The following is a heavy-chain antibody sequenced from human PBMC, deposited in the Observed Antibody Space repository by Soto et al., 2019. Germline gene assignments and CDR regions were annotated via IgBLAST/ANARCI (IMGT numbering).Heavy chain of an antibody. V-gene: IGHV3-7*04. J-gene: IGHJ6*03. CDR2: IKQDGSEK. CDR3: ARVPSTRDIWSYGVGGKYYYCYMDV. D-gene: IGHD1-7*01. CDR1: GFSFSHYC. Sequence: EVQLVESGGGLVQPGGSLRLSCAASGFSFSHYCMSWVRQAPGKGLEWVANIKQDGSEKYDVDSVKGRFTISRDNAKNAMFRQMDSLRDEDTAVYYCARVPSTRDIWSYGVGGKYYYCYMDVWGKGTTVTVSS.